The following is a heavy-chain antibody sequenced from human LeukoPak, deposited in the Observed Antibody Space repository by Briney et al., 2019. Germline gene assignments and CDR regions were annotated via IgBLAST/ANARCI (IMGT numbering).Heavy chain of an antibody. CDR3: ARGDSSSSPLSY. V-gene: IGHV1-2*06. CDR1: GYTFNTYY. D-gene: IGHD6-6*01. Sequence: ASVKVSCKPSGYTFNTYYMHWVRQAPGQGLEWIGRINPNSGGTNYARKFQGRVTMTRDTSISTGYMAVSRLRSDDTAVYYCARGDSSSSPLSYWGQGTLVSVSS. J-gene: IGHJ4*02. CDR2: INPNSGGT.